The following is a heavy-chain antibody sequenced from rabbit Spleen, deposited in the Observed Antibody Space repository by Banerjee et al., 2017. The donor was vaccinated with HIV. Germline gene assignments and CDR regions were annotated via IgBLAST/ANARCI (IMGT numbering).Heavy chain of an antibody. CDR2: IYTGGGST. CDR1: GFTLSTYY. Sequence: QEQLVESGGDLVQPGASLTLTCKASGFTLSTYYMGWVRQAPGKGLEWIASIYTGGGSTYYASWAKGRFTISKSSSTTVTLQMASLTAADTATYFCARDGGSSGNHLALWGPGTLVTVS. V-gene: IGHV1S45*01. J-gene: IGHJ4*01. CDR3: ARDGGSSGNHLAL. D-gene: IGHD4-1*01.